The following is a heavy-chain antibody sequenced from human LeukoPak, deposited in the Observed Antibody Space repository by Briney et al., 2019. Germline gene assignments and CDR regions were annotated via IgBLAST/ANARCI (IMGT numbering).Heavy chain of an antibody. V-gene: IGHV3-7*01. Sequence: GGSLRLSCAASGFTFSSSWMSWVRRAPGKGLEWVANIKQDGSENYYVESVKGRFTVSRDNGKNSLYLQMNSLRAEDTAVYYCARDLFGYSSGHHYWGQGTLVTVSS. CDR3: ARDLFGYSSGHHY. J-gene: IGHJ4*02. CDR2: IKQDGSEN. D-gene: IGHD6-19*01. CDR1: GFTFSSSW.